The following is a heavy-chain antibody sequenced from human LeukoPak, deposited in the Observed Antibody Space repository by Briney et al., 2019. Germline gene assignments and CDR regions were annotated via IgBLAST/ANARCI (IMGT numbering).Heavy chain of an antibody. CDR3: ARVFRGYSGPFGAFDI. Sequence: GGSLRLSCAASGFTFSSYSMNWVRQAPGKGLEWVSSISSSSSYIYYADSVKGRFTISRDNAKNSLYLQMNSLRAEDTAVYYCARVFRGYSGPFGAFDIWGQGTMVTVSS. D-gene: IGHD5-12*01. J-gene: IGHJ3*02. CDR1: GFTFSSYS. V-gene: IGHV3-21*01. CDR2: ISSSSSYI.